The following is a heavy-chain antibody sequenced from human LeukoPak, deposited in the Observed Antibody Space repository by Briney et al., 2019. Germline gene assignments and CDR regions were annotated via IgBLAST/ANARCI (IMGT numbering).Heavy chain of an antibody. D-gene: IGHD3-10*01. CDR3: TKDKYSGSGSYSDY. V-gene: IGHV3-9*01. CDR1: GFTFDDYT. J-gene: IGHJ4*02. CDR2: ISWNSGSI. Sequence: GGSLRLSCSASGFTFDDYTMHWARQAPGKGLEWVSGISWNSGSIGYADSVEGRFAISRDNAKNSLYLQMNSLRAEDTALYYCTKDKYSGSGSYSDYWGQGTLVTVSS.